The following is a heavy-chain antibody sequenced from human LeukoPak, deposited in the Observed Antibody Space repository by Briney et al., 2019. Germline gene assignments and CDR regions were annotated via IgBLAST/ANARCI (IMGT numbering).Heavy chain of an antibody. D-gene: IGHD6-19*01. Sequence: GGSLRLSCAASGFTFDDYGMSWVRQAPGKGLEWVSGINWNGGSTGYADSVKGRFTIPRDNAKNSLYLQMNSLRAEDTAVYYCARFVSSGWYNYYYYYMDVWGKGTTVTVSS. J-gene: IGHJ6*03. CDR2: INWNGGST. V-gene: IGHV3-20*04. CDR3: ARFVSSGWYNYYYYYMDV. CDR1: GFTFDDYG.